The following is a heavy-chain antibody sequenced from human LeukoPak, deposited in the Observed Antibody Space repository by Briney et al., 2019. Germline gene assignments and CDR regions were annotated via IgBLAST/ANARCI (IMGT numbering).Heavy chain of an antibody. V-gene: IGHV4-59*01. CDR1: GGSISSYY. Sequence: SETLSLTCTVSGGSISSYYWSWIRQPPGKGLEWIGYIYYSGSTNYNPSLKSRVAISVDTSKSQFSLKLSSVTAADTAVYYCARGGGYYDARFDYWGRGTLVTVSS. D-gene: IGHD3-22*01. CDR3: ARGGGYYDARFDY. J-gene: IGHJ4*02. CDR2: IYYSGST.